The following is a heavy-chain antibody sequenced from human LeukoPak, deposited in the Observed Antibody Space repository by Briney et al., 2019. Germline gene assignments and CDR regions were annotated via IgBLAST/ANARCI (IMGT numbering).Heavy chain of an antibody. Sequence: PGRSLRLSCAASGFTFSSYSMNWVRQAPGKGLEWVSSISSSSSYIYYADSVKGRFTISRDNAKNSLYLQMNSLRAEDTAVYYCARDRESGSYYYYYGMDVWGQGTTVTVSS. CDR2: ISSSSSYI. D-gene: IGHD3-10*01. CDR1: GFTFSSYS. CDR3: ARDRESGSYYYYYGMDV. V-gene: IGHV3-21*01. J-gene: IGHJ6*02.